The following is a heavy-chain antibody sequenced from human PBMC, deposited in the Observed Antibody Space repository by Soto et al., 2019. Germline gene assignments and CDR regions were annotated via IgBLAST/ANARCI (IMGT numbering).Heavy chain of an antibody. V-gene: IGHV3-33*01. D-gene: IGHD3-10*01. CDR1: GFTFSSYG. CDR3: ARSTMVRGVIYPYFDY. J-gene: IGHJ4*02. Sequence: QVQLVESGGDVVQPGRSLRLSCAASGFTFSSYGMHWVRQAPGKGLEWVAVIWYDGSNKYYADSVKGRFTISRDNSKNTLYLQMNSLRAEDTAVYYCARSTMVRGVIYPYFDYWGQGTLVTVSS. CDR2: IWYDGSNK.